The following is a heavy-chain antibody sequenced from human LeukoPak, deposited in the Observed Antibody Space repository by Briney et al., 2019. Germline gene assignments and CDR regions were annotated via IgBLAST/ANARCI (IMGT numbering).Heavy chain of an antibody. V-gene: IGHV3-11*01. CDR3: ARGGADYGDNPDYYYYGMDV. D-gene: IGHD4-17*01. J-gene: IGHJ6*02. Sequence: PGGSLRLSCAASGFTFSDYYMSWIRQAPGKGLEWVSYISSSGSTIYYADSVKGRFTISRDNAKNSLYLQMNSLRAEDTAVYYCARGGADYGDNPDYYYYGMDVWGQGTTVTVSS. CDR1: GFTFSDYY. CDR2: ISSSGSTI.